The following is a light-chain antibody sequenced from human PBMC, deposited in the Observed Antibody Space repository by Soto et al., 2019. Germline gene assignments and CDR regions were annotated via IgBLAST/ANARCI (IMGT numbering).Light chain of an antibody. CDR3: QQYDNSPIT. CDR1: QSVSSY. V-gene: IGKV3-11*01. CDR2: DAS. Sequence: EIVLTQSPATLSLSPGERATLSCRASQSVSSYLAWYQQKPGQAPRLLIYDASNRATGIPARFSGSGSGTDFTLTISRLETEDFAVYDCQQYDNSPITFGQGTRLEIK. J-gene: IGKJ5*01.